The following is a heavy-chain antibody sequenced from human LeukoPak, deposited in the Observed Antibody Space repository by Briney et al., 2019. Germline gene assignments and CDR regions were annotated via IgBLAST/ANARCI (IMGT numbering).Heavy chain of an antibody. CDR3: ARTDYDGSGYYYFDY. CDR1: GYTLSGYY. J-gene: IGHJ4*02. D-gene: IGHD3-22*01. Sequence: ASVKVSCKASGYTLSGYYMHWVRQAPGQGLEWMGWIIPDSGGTNYAQNFQGRVTMTRDTSISTAYVELSRLRTHRTAVYYCARTDYDGSGYYYFDYWGQGTLVTVSS. V-gene: IGHV1-2*02. CDR2: IIPDSGGT.